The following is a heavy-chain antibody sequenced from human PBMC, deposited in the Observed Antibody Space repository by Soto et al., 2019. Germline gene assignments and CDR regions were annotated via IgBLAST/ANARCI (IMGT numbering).Heavy chain of an antibody. CDR2: IYYSGST. J-gene: IGHJ4*02. CDR3: AMGSGHTRFGEFNY. V-gene: IGHV4-59*01. CDR1: GGYISSYY. Sequence: QVQLQESGPGLVKPSETLSLTCTVSGGYISSYYWSWIRQPPGKGLEWIGYIYYSGSTNYNPSLKSRVTISVDTSKTHYSLQLSSVTAADTAVYYCAMGSGHTRFGEFNYWGQGTLVTVSS. D-gene: IGHD3-10*01.